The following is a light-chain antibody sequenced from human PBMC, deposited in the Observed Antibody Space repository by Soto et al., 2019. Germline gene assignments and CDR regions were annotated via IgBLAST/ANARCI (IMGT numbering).Light chain of an antibody. Sequence: EIVLTQSPGTLSLSPGERATLSCRASQSGSSSSLAWYHQKRGQAPRLLIHDASSRATGIPDRFSGSGSGTDFILTTSRLEPEDFAVYDCQQYGGSPRTFGQGTKVEVK. V-gene: IGKV3-20*01. CDR1: QSGSSSS. CDR3: QQYGGSPRT. CDR2: DAS. J-gene: IGKJ1*01.